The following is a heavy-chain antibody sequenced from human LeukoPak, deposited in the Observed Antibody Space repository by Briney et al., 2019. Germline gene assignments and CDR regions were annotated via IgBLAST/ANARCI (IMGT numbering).Heavy chain of an antibody. J-gene: IGHJ4*02. CDR1: GFTFNSYT. V-gene: IGHV3-21*01. D-gene: IGHD3-3*01. CDR3: ARYSDFWSGPGARAYYFDY. Sequence: GGSLRLSCAASGFTFNSYTMAWVLQSPGKGLEWVASISSSSMYIYYSDSVQGRFTVSRDNAKNSLHLQMDSLTKDDTATYYCARYSDFWSGPGARAYYFDYWGQGTLVTVSS. CDR2: ISSSSMYI.